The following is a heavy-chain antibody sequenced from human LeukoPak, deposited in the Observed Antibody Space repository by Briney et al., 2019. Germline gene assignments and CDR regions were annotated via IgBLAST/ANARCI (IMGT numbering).Heavy chain of an antibody. CDR1: GFTFRSYA. V-gene: IGHV3-23*01. CDR2: ISGSGGST. CDR3: AKDQRPHPGTDGQDY. Sequence: GGSLRLSCAASGFTFRSYAMSWVRQAPGKGLEWVSGISGSGGSTYYADSVEGRFTISRDNSKNTLFLQMNSLRAEDTAVYYCAKDQRPHPGTDGQDYWGQGTLVTVSS. J-gene: IGHJ4*02. D-gene: IGHD6-13*01.